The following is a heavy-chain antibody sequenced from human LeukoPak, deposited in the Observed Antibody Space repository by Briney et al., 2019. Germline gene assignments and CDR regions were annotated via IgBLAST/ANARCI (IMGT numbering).Heavy chain of an antibody. Sequence: PGGSLRLSCAASGFTFSIYAMQWVRQAPGKGLEYVSAISSNGGSTYYANSVKGRFTISRDNSKNTLYLQMGSLRAEDMAVYYCARVPYYYYMDVWGKGTTVTVSS. CDR1: GFTFSIYA. CDR3: ARVPYYYYMDV. J-gene: IGHJ6*03. CDR2: ISSNGGST. V-gene: IGHV3-64*01.